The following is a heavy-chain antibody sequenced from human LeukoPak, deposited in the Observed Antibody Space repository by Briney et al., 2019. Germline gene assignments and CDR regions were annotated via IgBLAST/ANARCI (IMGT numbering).Heavy chain of an antibody. Sequence: GGSLRLSCTASGFTFGDYAMSWFRQAPGKGLEWVGFIRSKAYGGTTEYAASVKGRFTISRDDSKSIAYLQMNSLKTEDTAVYYRTRGGFLEWLFFDYWGQGTLVTVSS. D-gene: IGHD3-3*01. CDR2: IRSKAYGGTT. CDR3: TRGGFLEWLFFDY. V-gene: IGHV3-49*03. CDR1: GFTFGDYA. J-gene: IGHJ4*02.